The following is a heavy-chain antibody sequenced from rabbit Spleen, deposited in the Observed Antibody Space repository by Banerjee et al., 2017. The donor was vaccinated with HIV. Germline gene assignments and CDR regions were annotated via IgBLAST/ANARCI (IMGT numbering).Heavy chain of an antibody. Sequence: QSLEESGGDLVKPGASLTLTCTASGFSFSSSDYMCWVRQAPGKGLEWIGYIDPVFGITYYASWAKGRFTISKTSSTTVTLQMTSLTVADTATYFCARDTGTSFSTYGMDLWGQGTLVTVS. V-gene: IGHV1S40*01. CDR2: IDPVFGIT. CDR3: ARDTGTSFSTYGMDL. J-gene: IGHJ6*01. CDR1: GFSFSSSDY. D-gene: IGHD8-1*01.